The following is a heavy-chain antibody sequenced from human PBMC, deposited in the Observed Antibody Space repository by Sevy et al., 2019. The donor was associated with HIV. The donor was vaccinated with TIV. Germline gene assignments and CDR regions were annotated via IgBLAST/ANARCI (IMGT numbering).Heavy chain of an antibody. D-gene: IGHD3-22*01. CDR2: IYHSGTT. Sequence: SETLSLTCSVSAGSLTSEAYYWSWIRQHPGKGLEWIGYIYHSGTTYYNPSLKSRVTMSIDTSKEYFSLNLSSVTAADTAVYYCVSHYDTSGYYFDYWGREPWSPSPQ. V-gene: IGHV4-31*03. CDR1: AGSLTSEAYY. J-gene: IGHJ4*02. CDR3: VSHYDTSGYYFDY.